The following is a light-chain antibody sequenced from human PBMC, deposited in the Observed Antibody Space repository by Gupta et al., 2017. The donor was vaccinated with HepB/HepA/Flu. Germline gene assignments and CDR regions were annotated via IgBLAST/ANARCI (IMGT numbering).Light chain of an antibody. J-gene: IGLJ3*02. CDR3: GTWVSLLSVGV. V-gene: IGLV1-51*02. Sequence: QSVSTPPPLVSAAPGQKVCICCSVGISNIDKNYVSWYQQRPGNAPNLLVYETNKRPSGMPDRFSGSQSGASATLGITGLQAGDEADYYCGTWVSLLSVGVFGGGTRLTVL. CDR2: ETN. CDR1: ISNIDKNY.